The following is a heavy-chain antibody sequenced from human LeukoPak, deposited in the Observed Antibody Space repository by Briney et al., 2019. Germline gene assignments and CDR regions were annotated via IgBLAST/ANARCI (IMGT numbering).Heavy chain of an antibody. CDR3: ARGYVYCSGGSCYSGRFDY. J-gene: IGHJ4*02. V-gene: IGHV1-8*01. Sequence: ASVKVSCKASGYTFTSYDVNWVRQATGQGLEWMGWMNPNSGNTGYAQEFQGRVTMTRNTSISTAYMELSSLRSEDTAVYYCARGYVYCSGGSCYSGRFDYWGQGTLVTVSS. D-gene: IGHD2-15*01. CDR1: GYTFTSYD. CDR2: MNPNSGNT.